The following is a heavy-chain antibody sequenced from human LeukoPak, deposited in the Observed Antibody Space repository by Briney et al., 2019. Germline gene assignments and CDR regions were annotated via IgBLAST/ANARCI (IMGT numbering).Heavy chain of an antibody. Sequence: GRSLRLSCAASGFTFSSYDMHWVRQSPGKGLEWVATIRAYGSSKYYSDSVNGRFTISRDNSRNTMSLQMNSLTAEDTAVFFCARDPVGSRGNYFDFWGQGTLVTVSS. D-gene: IGHD1-26*01. J-gene: IGHJ4*02. CDR1: GFTFSSYD. CDR3: ARDPVGSRGNYFDF. CDR2: IRAYGSSK. V-gene: IGHV3-33*01.